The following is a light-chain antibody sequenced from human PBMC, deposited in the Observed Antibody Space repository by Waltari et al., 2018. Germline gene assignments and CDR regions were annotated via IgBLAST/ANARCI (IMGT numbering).Light chain of an antibody. J-gene: IGKJ1*01. CDR3: QQYNSYSRT. CDR2: KAS. V-gene: IGKV1-5*03. CDR1: QSISSW. Sequence: DIQMTQSPSTLSASVGDRVTITCRASQSISSWLAWYQQKPGKAPKLLIYKASTLESGVPSRFSGSRSGTEFTLTISSLKPDDFATYYCQQYNSYSRTFGQGTKVEIK.